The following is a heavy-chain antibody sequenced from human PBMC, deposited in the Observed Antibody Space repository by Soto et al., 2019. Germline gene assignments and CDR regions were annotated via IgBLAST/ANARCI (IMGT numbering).Heavy chain of an antibody. D-gene: IGHD1-26*01. Sequence: GGSLRLSCAASGFTFSSYAMHWVREAPGKGLEWVAVISYDGSNKYYADYVKGRFTISRDNSKNTLYLQMNSLRAEDTAVYYCAREPGAPWLDGMDVWGQGTTVTVSS. J-gene: IGHJ6*02. CDR2: ISYDGSNK. V-gene: IGHV3-30-3*01. CDR1: GFTFSSYA. CDR3: AREPGAPWLDGMDV.